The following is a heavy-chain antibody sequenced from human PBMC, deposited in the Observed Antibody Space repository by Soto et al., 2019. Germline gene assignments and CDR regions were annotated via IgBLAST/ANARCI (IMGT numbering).Heavy chain of an antibody. Sequence: SETLSLTCTVSGGSIIGYYWNWIRQPPGKGLEWIGYIFHNGDINYNPPLKSRVTISVDTSKNQFSLNLSSVTAADTAVYYCARDPSGHPPLYRFDPWGQGTLVTVSS. V-gene: IGHV4-59*01. CDR1: GGSIIGYY. J-gene: IGHJ5*02. D-gene: IGHD1-26*01. CDR2: IFHNGDI. CDR3: ARDPSGHPPLYRFDP.